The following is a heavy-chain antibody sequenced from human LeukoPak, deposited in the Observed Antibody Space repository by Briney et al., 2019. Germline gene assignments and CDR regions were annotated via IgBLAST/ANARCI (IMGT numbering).Heavy chain of an antibody. D-gene: IGHD3-22*01. CDR1: GFTFSSYG. V-gene: IGHV3-30*02. Sequence: GGSLRLSCAASGFTFSSYGMHWVRQAPGKGLEWVAFIRYDGSNKYYADSVKGRFTISRDNSKNTLYLQMNSLRAKDTAVYYCAKDKDYYDSSGYYRLGFDYWGQGTLVTVSS. CDR2: IRYDGSNK. CDR3: AKDKDYYDSSGYYRLGFDY. J-gene: IGHJ4*02.